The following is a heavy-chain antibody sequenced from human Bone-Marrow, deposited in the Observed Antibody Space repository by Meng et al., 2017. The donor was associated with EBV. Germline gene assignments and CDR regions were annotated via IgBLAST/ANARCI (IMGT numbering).Heavy chain of an antibody. Sequence: VPLAAAGPGLVTPSGPLSLTCAVSGGSISSSNWWSWVRQPPGKGLEWIGEIYHSGSTNYNPSLKSRVTISVDKSKNQFSLKLSSVTAADTAVYYCLLQVQDDDYWGQGTLVTVSS. CDR2: IYHSGST. J-gene: IGHJ4*02. CDR3: LLQVQDDDY. CDR1: GGSISSSNW. V-gene: IGHV4-4*02. D-gene: IGHD1-1*01.